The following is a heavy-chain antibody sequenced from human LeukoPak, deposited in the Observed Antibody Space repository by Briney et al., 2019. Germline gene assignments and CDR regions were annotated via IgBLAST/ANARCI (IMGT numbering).Heavy chain of an antibody. D-gene: IGHD2-2*01. CDR2: LGRSGEYN. J-gene: IGHJ6*02. CDR1: GFRFTDYS. V-gene: IGHV3-23*01. Sequence: GSLRLSCAASGFRFTDYSMSWVRQAPGMGLEWVAGLGRSGEYNYYADSVKGRFTISSDNSKDTVSLQMNSLRAEDSAIYFCVKDRPCETCMPMDAWGQGTTVTVSS. CDR3: VKDRPCETCMPMDA.